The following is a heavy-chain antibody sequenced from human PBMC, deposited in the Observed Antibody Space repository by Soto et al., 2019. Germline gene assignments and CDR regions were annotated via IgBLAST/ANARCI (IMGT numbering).Heavy chain of an antibody. Sequence: QVQLQESGPGLVKPSGTLSLTCAVSSVSISSSTCWRWVRQPPWKGLEWIGEIYHSGSTNYNPSLKSRVAILVDQSKNQCSRKLSSVTAADTAVYYCVIGGIAAAGSTFDYWGQGTLVTVSS. CDR3: VIGGIAAAGSTFDY. V-gene: IGHV4-4*02. D-gene: IGHD6-13*01. CDR2: IYHSGST. CDR1: SVSISSSTC. J-gene: IGHJ4*02.